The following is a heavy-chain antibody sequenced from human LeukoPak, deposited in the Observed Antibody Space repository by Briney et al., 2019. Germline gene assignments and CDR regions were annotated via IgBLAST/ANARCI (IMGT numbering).Heavy chain of an antibody. CDR3: ALVSGSSTPIDY. CDR1: GGSISYYY. V-gene: IGHV4-59*12. Sequence: SETLSLTCTVSGGSISYYYWSWIRQPPGKGLEWIGYIYYSGSTTYNPSLKSRVTISVDTSKNQFSLKLSSVTAADTAVYYCALVSGSSTPIDYWGQGTLVTVSS. J-gene: IGHJ4*02. D-gene: IGHD6-6*01. CDR2: IYYSGST.